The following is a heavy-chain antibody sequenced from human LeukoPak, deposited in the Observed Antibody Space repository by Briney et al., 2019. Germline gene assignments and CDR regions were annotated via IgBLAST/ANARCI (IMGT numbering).Heavy chain of an antibody. CDR3: ARDRPHYYGSGSYYNEPYYFDY. Sequence: RASVKVSCKPSGYTFTSYGISWVRQAPGQGLEWMGWISAYNGNTNYAQKLQGRVTMTTDTSTSTAYMELRSLRSDDTAVYYCARDRPHYYGSGSYYNEPYYFDYWGQGTLVTVSS. J-gene: IGHJ4*02. CDR2: ISAYNGNT. D-gene: IGHD3-10*01. CDR1: GYTFTSYG. V-gene: IGHV1-18*01.